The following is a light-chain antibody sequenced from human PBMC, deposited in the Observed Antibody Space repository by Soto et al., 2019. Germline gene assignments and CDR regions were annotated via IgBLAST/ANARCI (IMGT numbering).Light chain of an antibody. J-gene: IGLJ2*01. CDR2: RDN. CDR1: SSNIGSKY. Sequence: QSVLTQPPSTSGTPGQRVTISCSGSSSNIGSKYVYWYQQLPGTAPKLLMYRDNQRSSGVPDRFSGSKSGTSASLAISGLRSYDEADYYCAAWDDSLSGVVFGGGTKLTVL. CDR3: AAWDDSLSGVV. V-gene: IGLV1-47*01.